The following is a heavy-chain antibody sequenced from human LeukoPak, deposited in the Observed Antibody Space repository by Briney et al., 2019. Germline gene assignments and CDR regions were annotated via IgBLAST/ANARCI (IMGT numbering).Heavy chain of an antibody. CDR2: ISLGNT. CDR3: ARDKRHSYGKYFDP. V-gene: IGHV4-59*12. D-gene: IGHD5-18*01. J-gene: IGHJ4*02. Sequence: SSETLSLTCSLSGDTLSTYYWNWIRQTPGRGLEWIGHISLGNTEYHPPLKSRVTISVDTSKNEFYLRLTSVTAADTALYFCARDKRHSYGKYFDPWSQGTLVSVSS. CDR1: GDTLSTYY.